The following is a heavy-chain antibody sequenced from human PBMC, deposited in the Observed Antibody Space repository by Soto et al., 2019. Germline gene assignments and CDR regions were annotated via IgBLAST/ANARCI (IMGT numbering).Heavy chain of an antibody. D-gene: IGHD2-2*01. CDR2: IIPIFGTA. V-gene: IGHV1-69*01. CDR1: GGTFSSYA. J-gene: IGHJ1*01. Sequence: QVQLVQSGAEVKKPGSSVKVSCKASGGTFSSYAISWVRQAPGQGLEWMGGIIPIFGTANYAQKFQGRVTITADESPSTAYMELSSLRSEDTAVYYCARSLGYCSSTSCYEYFQHWGQGTLVTVSS. CDR3: ARSLGYCSSTSCYEYFQH.